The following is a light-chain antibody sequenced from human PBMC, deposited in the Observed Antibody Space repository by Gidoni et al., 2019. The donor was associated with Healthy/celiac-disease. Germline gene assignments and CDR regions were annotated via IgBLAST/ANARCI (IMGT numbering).Light chain of an antibody. V-gene: IGKV3-20*01. Sequence: ESVLTQSPGTLPLSPGERATLSCRASQSVSSSYLAWYQQKPGQAPRLLIYGASNRATGVPDRFSGSGSGTDFTLTISRLEPEDFAVYYCQQYGSSPPITFGQGTRLEIK. CDR1: QSVSSSY. CDR3: QQYGSSPPIT. J-gene: IGKJ5*01. CDR2: GAS.